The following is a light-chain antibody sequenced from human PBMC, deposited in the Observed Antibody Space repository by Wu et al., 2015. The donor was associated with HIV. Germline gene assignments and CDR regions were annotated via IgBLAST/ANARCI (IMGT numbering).Light chain of an antibody. J-gene: IGKJ3*01. CDR2: DAS. Sequence: EIVLTQSPATLSLSPGERAILSCRASQSVSAYLAWYQQLPGQAPRLLIYDASNRATGIPDRFSGSGSGTDFTLTITGLEPEDFAVYYCQQFSYSPGSFGPGTKVDIK. CDR3: QQFSYSPGS. V-gene: IGKV3-11*01. CDR1: QSVSAY.